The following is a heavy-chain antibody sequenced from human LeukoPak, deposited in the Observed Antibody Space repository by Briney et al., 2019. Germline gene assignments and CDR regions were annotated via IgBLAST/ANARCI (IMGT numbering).Heavy chain of an antibody. D-gene: IGHD3-9*01. CDR3: ARVSYFDWLSSFDY. J-gene: IGHJ4*02. CDR2: IYYSGST. V-gene: IGHV4-39*01. CDR1: GGSISSSSYY. Sequence: ASETLSLTCTVSGGSISSSSYYWGWIRQPPGKGLEWIGSIYYSGSTYYNPSLKSRVTISVDTSKNQFSLKLSSVTAADTAVYYCARVSYFDWLSSFDYWGQGTLVTVSS.